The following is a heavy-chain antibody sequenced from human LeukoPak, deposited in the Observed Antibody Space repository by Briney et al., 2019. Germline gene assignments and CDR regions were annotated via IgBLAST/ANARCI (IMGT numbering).Heavy chain of an antibody. CDR2: IYHSGST. D-gene: IGHD5-24*01. Sequence: PSETQSLTCIVSGGSISSGGYYWSWIRQHPGKGLEWIGYIYHSGSTNYNPSLKSRVTISIDTSKNQFALKMSSVTAADTAVYYCARLGDGYTSNSPDAFDIWGQGTMVTVSS. J-gene: IGHJ3*02. CDR3: ARLGDGYTSNSPDAFDI. V-gene: IGHV4-31*03. CDR1: GGSISSGGYY.